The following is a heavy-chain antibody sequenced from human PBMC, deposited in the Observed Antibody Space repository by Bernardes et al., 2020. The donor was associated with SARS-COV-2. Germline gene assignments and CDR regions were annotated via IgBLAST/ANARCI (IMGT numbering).Heavy chain of an antibody. D-gene: IGHD3-10*01. CDR1: GFTFSSYG. CDR3: AKTPLWFGNHYGMDV. Sequence: GGSLRLSCAASGFTFSSYGMHWVRQAPGKGLEWVAVISYDGSNKYYADSVKGRFTISRDNSKNTLYLQMNSLRAEDTAVYYCAKTPLWFGNHYGMDVWGQGTTVTVSS. CDR2: ISYDGSNK. J-gene: IGHJ6*02. V-gene: IGHV3-30*18.